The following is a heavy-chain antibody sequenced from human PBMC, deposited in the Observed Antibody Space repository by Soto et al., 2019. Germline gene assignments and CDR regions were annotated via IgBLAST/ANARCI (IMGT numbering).Heavy chain of an antibody. V-gene: IGHV4-4*07. CDR2: FYCTGGG. CDR3: ARDLSGTVLAI. CDR1: GDSIGRLY. D-gene: IGHD1-26*01. J-gene: IGHJ6*02. Sequence: QLQLHESSPGRVKPSETLSLNCNVSGDSIGRLYWSWIRQSAGKGLEWIGRFYCTGGGTYHPALKGRFTISLDRSNNRVSLEMNSVTAADTAVYFCARDLSGTVLAIWGRGTSVSVSS.